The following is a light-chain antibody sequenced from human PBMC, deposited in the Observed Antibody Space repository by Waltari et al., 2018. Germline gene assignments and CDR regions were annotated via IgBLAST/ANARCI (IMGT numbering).Light chain of an antibody. CDR1: QGISNS. J-gene: IGKJ1*01. V-gene: IGKV1-NL1*01. CDR3: QQYYSTPRT. CDR2: AAS. Sequence: DIQMTQSPSSLSASVGDTVTITCRASQGISNSLAWYLQKPGKAPKLLLYAASRLESGVPSRFSGSGSGTDYTLTISSLQPEDVATYYCQQYYSTPRTFGQGTNVEIQ.